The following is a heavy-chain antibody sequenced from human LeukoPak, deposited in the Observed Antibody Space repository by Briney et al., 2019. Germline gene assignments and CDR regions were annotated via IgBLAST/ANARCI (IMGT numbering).Heavy chain of an antibody. V-gene: IGHV3-74*01. J-gene: IGHJ4*02. D-gene: IGHD3-22*01. Sequence: PGGSLRLSCAASGFTFSSYWMHWVRQAPGKGLVLVSRINSDGCSTSYADSVKGRFTISRDNAKNTLYLQMNSLRAEDTAVYYCARVGYYYDSSGSNCFDYWGQGTLVTVSS. CDR2: INSDGCST. CDR3: ARVGYYYDSSGSNCFDY. CDR1: GFTFSSYW.